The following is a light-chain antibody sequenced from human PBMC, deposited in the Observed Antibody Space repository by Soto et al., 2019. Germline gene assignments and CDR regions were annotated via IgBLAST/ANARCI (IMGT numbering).Light chain of an antibody. CDR3: QQYSSYSS. Sequence: DIQMTQSPFTLSASVGDRVTITCRASQSISGWLAGYQQKPGRAPNLLISDASSLESGVPSRFSGSGSGTEFTLPISGLQPDDFATYYCQQYSSYSSFGQGTKLEIK. CDR1: QSISGW. CDR2: DAS. J-gene: IGKJ2*01. V-gene: IGKV1-5*01.